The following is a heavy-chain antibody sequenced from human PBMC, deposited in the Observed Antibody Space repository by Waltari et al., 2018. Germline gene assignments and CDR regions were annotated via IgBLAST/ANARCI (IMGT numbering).Heavy chain of an antibody. D-gene: IGHD4-17*01. Sequence: EVQLVESGGGLVQPGDSLRLSCAASGFTFSRSDMNWVRQAPGKGLEWISYISSSSSLIYYADSVKGRFTISRDNDKNSLFLQMNSLRAEDTAVYYCARGGSYGDYSRCDYWGQGTLVTVSS. CDR3: ARGGSYGDYSRCDY. V-gene: IGHV3-48*03. CDR2: ISSSSSLI. CDR1: GFTFSRSD. J-gene: IGHJ4*02.